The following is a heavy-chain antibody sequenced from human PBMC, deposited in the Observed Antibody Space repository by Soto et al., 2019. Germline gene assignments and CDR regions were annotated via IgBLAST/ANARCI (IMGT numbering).Heavy chain of an antibody. V-gene: IGHV4-59*01. J-gene: IGHJ4*02. Sequence: SETLSLTCTVSGGSISSYYWSWIRQPPGKGLEWIGYIYYSGSTNYNPSLKSRVTISVDTSKNQFSLKLSSVTAADTAVYYCARALYYYDSSGYPDYFDYWGQGTLVTVS. CDR2: IYYSGST. D-gene: IGHD3-22*01. CDR3: ARALYYYDSSGYPDYFDY. CDR1: GGSISSYY.